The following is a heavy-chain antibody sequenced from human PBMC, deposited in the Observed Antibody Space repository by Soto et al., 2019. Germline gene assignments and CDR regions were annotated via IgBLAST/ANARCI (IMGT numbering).Heavy chain of an antibody. Sequence: GESLKISCEGCEYSFTSYWISWVRQMPGKGLEWMGRIDPSDSYTNYSPSFQGHVTISADKSISNAYLQWSSLKASDTAMYYCARHGHYDILTGYSHPYYFDYWGQGTLVTVSS. D-gene: IGHD3-9*01. CDR3: ARHGHYDILTGYSHPYYFDY. CDR1: EYSFTSYW. CDR2: IDPSDSYT. J-gene: IGHJ4*02. V-gene: IGHV5-10-1*01.